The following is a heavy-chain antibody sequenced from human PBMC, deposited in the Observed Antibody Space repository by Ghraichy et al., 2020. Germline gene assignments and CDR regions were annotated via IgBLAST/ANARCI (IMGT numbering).Heavy chain of an antibody. CDR1: GYTFTSYG. J-gene: IGHJ6*03. V-gene: IGHV1-18*01. D-gene: IGHD5-18*01. Sequence: ASVKVSCKASGYTFTSYGISWVRQAPGQGLEWMGWISAYNGNTNYAQKLQGRVTMTTDTSTSTAYMELRSLRSDDTAVYYCARLVDTAMVHYYYYYMDVWGKGTTVTVSS. CDR3: ARLVDTAMVHYYYYYMDV. CDR2: ISAYNGNT.